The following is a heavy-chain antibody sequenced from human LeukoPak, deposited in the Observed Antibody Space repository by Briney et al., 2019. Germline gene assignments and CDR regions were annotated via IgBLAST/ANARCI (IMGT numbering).Heavy chain of an antibody. V-gene: IGHV4-39*01. CDR3: ARRETGGPFDI. CDR2: IYYLGRT. D-gene: IGHD3-10*01. J-gene: IGHJ3*02. Sequence: PSETLSLICTVSGGSIRSRDYYWGWIRQPPVKGLEWIGNIYYLGRTYYNPSLKSRVTLSVDTSKNQFSLKLSSVTAADTAVYYCARRETGGPFDIWGQGTMVTVSS. CDR1: GGSIRSRDYY.